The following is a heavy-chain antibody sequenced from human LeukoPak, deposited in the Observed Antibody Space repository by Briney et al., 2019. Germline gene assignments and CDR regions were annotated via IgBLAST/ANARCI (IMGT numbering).Heavy chain of an antibody. V-gene: IGHV1-8*01. CDR2: MNPNSGNT. Sequence: GASVKVSCKASGYTFTSYDINWVRQATGQGLEWMGWMNPNSGNTGYAQKFQGRVTMTRNTSISTAYMELSSLRAEDTAIYYCAKDLYGDYDIDYWGQGTLVTVSS. J-gene: IGHJ4*02. CDR1: GYTFTSYD. D-gene: IGHD4-17*01. CDR3: AKDLYGDYDIDY.